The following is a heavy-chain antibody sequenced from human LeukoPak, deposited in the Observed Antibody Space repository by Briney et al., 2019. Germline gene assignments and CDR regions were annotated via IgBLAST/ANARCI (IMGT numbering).Heavy chain of an antibody. J-gene: IGHJ4*02. D-gene: IGHD3-22*01. V-gene: IGHV4-30-2*01. CDR3: ARVKPLPTYYDSSGYYTN. Sequence: SETLSLTCAVSGGSISSGGYSWSWIRQPPGTGLEWIGYVYHSGSTYYNPSLKSRVTISVDRSKNQFSLKLSSVTAADTAVYYCARVKPLPTYYDSSGYYTNWGQGTLVTVSS. CDR1: GGSISSGGYS. CDR2: VYHSGST.